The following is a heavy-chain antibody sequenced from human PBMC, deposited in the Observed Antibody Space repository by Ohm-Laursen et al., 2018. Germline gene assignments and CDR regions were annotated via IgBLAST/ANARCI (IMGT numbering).Heavy chain of an antibody. CDR1: GFTFSSYA. CDR2: ISGSGGST. Sequence: GSLRLSCAASGFTFSSYAMSWVRQAPGKGLEWVSAISGSGGSTYYADSVKGRFTISRDNSKNTLYLQMNSLRAEDTAVYYCAFNGFDCGGDCYHDYWGQGTLVTVSS. CDR3: AFNGFDCGGDCYHDY. V-gene: IGHV3-23*01. J-gene: IGHJ4*02. D-gene: IGHD2-21*02.